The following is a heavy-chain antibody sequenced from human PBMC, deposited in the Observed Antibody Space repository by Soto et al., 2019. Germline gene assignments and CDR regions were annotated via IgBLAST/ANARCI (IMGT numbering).Heavy chain of an antibody. CDR2: IYGDNDK. CDR1: GFSLSNSGVG. D-gene: IGHD4-17*01. Sequence: QITLKESGPSPVKPTQTLTVTCTFSGFSLSNSGVGVAWIRQPPGKALEWLALIYGDNDKRYSPSLKTRLTITKETSKHHVVLTMHNMDPVDTATYYCAHCTLHDYGDYDPGTSHVFDSWGQRTLVTFSS. J-gene: IGHJ4*02. V-gene: IGHV2-5*02. CDR3: AHCTLHDYGDYDPGTSHVFDS.